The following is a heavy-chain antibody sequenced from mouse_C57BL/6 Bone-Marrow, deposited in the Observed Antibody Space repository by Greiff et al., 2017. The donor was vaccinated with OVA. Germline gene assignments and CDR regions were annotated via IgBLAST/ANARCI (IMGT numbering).Heavy chain of an antibody. Sequence: QVHVKQSGAELARPGASVKLSCKASGYTFTSYGISWVKQRTGQGLEWIGEIYPRSGNTYYNEKFKGKVTLTADKSSSTAYMELRSLTSEDSAVYFCAREILRFAYWGQGTLVTVSA. CDR2: IYPRSGNT. V-gene: IGHV1-81*01. D-gene: IGHD1-1*01. CDR3: AREILRFAY. J-gene: IGHJ3*01. CDR1: GYTFTSYG.